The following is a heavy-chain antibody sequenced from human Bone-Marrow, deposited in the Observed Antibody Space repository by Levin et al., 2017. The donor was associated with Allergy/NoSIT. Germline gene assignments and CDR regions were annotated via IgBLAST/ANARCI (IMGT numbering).Heavy chain of an antibody. CDR3: ARGRVLQWSLEFFGLDV. CDR1: GGSLKGYQ. CDR2: INHSGDP. V-gene: IGHV4-34*01. D-gene: IGHD3-3*01. J-gene: IGHJ6*02. Sequence: SETLSLNCVVDGGSLKGYQWTWIRQPPGQGLEFIGEINHSGDPNYNPSLQRRVTMSVDTSKNQISLNLTSVTAAGTAVYFCARGRVLQWSLEFFGLDVWGQGTPVIVSS.